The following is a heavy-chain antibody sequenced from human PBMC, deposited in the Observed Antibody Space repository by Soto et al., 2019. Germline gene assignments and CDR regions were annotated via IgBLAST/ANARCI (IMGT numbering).Heavy chain of an antibody. D-gene: IGHD3-9*01. Sequence: PXETLCLTCSVAGYSVSSGSYYWSWIRQPPGKGLEWIGYLYYSGSTNYNPSLESRVTMSVDTSKNQFSLNLSSVTAADTAVYYCARGSPYYDILIGYSRPYYYGVDVWGQGTTVTVSS. CDR3: ARGSPYYDILIGYSRPYYYGVDV. CDR2: LYYSGST. V-gene: IGHV4-61*01. CDR1: GYSVSSGSYY. J-gene: IGHJ6*02.